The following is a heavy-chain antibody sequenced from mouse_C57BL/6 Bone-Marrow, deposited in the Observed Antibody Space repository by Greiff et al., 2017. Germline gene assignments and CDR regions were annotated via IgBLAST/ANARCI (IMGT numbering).Heavy chain of an antibody. D-gene: IGHD4-1*01. Sequence: VKLVESGPELVKPGASVKISCKASGYSFTSYYIHWVKQRPGQGLEWIGWIYPGSGNTKYNEKFKGKATLTADTSSSTAYMQLSSLTSEDSAVYYCQANSYAMDYWGQGTSVTVSS. CDR1: GYSFTSYY. CDR3: QANSYAMDY. V-gene: IGHV1-66*01. J-gene: IGHJ4*01. CDR2: IYPGSGNT.